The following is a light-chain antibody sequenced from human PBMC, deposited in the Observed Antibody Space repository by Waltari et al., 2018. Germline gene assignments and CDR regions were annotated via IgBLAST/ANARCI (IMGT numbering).Light chain of an antibody. CDR3: CSYAGSTTSSVV. CDR1: SSDVGGYSL. V-gene: IGLV2-23*02. J-gene: IGLJ1*01. Sequence: QSALTQPASVSGSPGQSITISCTGSSSDVGGYSLVSWYQQHPGKAPKLMIYAVTKRPSGVSHPFSGSKSGNPASLTISGLQTEDEADYYCCSYAGSTTSSVVFGTGTKVIVL. CDR2: AVT.